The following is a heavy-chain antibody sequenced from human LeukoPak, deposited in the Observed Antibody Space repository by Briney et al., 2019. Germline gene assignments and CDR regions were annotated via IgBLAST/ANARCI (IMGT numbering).Heavy chain of an antibody. V-gene: IGHV3-21*01. D-gene: IGHD3-22*01. CDR1: GFTFSSYS. Sequence: GGSLRLSCAASGFTFSSYSMNWVRQAPGKGLEWVSSISSSSYIYYADSVKGRFTISRDNAKNSLYLQMNSLRAEDTAVYYCARDGYYYDSSGYYQEAFDIWGQGTMVIVSS. CDR3: ARDGYYYDSSGYYQEAFDI. J-gene: IGHJ3*02. CDR2: ISSSSYI.